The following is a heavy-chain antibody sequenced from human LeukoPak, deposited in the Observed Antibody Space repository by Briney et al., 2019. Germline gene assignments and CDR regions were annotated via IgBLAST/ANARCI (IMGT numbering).Heavy chain of an antibody. CDR1: GYTFTSYD. Sequence: ASVKVSCKASGYTFTSYDINWVRQATGQGPEWMGWMNPNSGNTGYAQKFQGRVTITRNTSISTAYMELSSLRSEDTAVYYCARGSLAYYYYYYMDVWGKGTTVTVSS. J-gene: IGHJ6*03. V-gene: IGHV1-8*03. CDR2: MNPNSGNT. CDR3: ARGSLAYYYYYYMDV.